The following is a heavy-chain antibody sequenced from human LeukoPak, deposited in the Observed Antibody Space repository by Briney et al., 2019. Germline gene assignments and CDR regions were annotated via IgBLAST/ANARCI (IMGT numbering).Heavy chain of an antibody. CDR1: GGTFSSYY. CDR3: ASPPYGDYGNY. CDR2: INHSGST. J-gene: IGHJ4*02. V-gene: IGHV4-34*01. Sequence: KPAETLSLTCAAYGGTFSSYYWSWIRQPPGKGLEWIGEINHSGSTNYNPAHKSRVTISVDTYKTQFSLKLSSVTAADTAVYYCASPPYGDYGNYWGQGTLVTVSS. D-gene: IGHD4-17*01.